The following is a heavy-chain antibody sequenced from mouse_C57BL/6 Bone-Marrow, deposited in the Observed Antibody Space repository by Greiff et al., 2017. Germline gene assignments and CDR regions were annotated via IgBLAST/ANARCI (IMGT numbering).Heavy chain of an antibody. V-gene: IGHV3-5*01. CDR2: IYYSGTI. CDR3: ARERWLRRRGYYFDY. CDR1: GISITTGNYR. Sequence: EVQLQQSGPGLVKPSQTVFLTCTVTGISITTGNYRWSWIRQFPGNKLEWIGYIYYSGTITYNPSLTSRTTITRDTPKNQFFLEMNSLTAEDTATYYCARERWLRRRGYYFDYWGQGTTLTVSS. D-gene: IGHD2-2*01. J-gene: IGHJ2*01.